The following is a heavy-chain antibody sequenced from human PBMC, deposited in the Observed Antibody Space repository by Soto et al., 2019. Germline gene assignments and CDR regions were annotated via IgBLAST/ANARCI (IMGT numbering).Heavy chain of an antibody. D-gene: IGHD2-2*01. CDR1: GDSISSGDYY. CDR2: IYYSGST. Sequence: LSLTCTVSGDSISSGDYYWSWIRQSPGKGLEWIGHIYYSGSTYYNPALKSRVTISVDTSKNQFSLKLSSVTAADTAVYHCARSRYCSSTSCFTLGDYFDSWGQGTLVTVSS. J-gene: IGHJ4*02. V-gene: IGHV4-30-4*01. CDR3: ARSRYCSSTSCFTLGDYFDS.